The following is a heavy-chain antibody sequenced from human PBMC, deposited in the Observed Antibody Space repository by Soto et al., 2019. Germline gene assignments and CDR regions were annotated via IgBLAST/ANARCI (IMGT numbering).Heavy chain of an antibody. Sequence: PSETLSLTCTVSGGSISSSSYYWGWIRQPPGKGLEWIGNIYYSGSTYYNPSLKSRVTISVDTSKNQFSLKLSSVTAADTAVYYCARHVNPWAQGAFDIWGQGTMVTVS. CDR3: ARHVNPWAQGAFDI. V-gene: IGHV4-39*01. J-gene: IGHJ3*02. CDR1: GGSISSSSYY. D-gene: IGHD7-27*01. CDR2: IYYSGST.